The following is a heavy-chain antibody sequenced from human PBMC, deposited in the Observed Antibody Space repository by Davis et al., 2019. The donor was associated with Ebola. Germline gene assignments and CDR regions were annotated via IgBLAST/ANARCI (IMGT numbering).Heavy chain of an antibody. Sequence: GGSLRLSCAASGFTFSTYSMNWVRQAPGKGLEWVSYISSSSSTIYYADSVKGRFTISRDNAKNSLYLQMNSLRAEDTALYYCAKEVSIFSYGMDVWGQGTTVTVSS. V-gene: IGHV3-48*04. J-gene: IGHJ6*02. CDR2: ISSSSSTI. CDR3: AKEVSIFSYGMDV. CDR1: GFTFSTYS. D-gene: IGHD3-3*01.